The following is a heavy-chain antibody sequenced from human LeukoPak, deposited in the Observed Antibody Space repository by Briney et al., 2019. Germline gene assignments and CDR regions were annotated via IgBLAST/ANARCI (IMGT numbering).Heavy chain of an antibody. V-gene: IGHV3-30-3*01. CDR3: ARGRYNYGISFYFHY. CDR2: LSYDGSKT. J-gene: IGHJ4*02. CDR1: GFTFSDYA. D-gene: IGHD5-18*01. Sequence: GGSLRLSCAASGFTFSDYAMHWVRQAPGKGLEWVAVLSYDGSKTYYADSEKGRFTISRDNSKNTLYLQMNSLRAEDTAVYYCARGRYNYGISFYFHYWGQGTLVTVSS.